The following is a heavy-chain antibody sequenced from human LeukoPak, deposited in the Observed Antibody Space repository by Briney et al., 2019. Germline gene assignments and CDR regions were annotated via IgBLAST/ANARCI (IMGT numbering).Heavy chain of an antibody. CDR2: ISVYNGNT. D-gene: IGHD3-16*01. Sequence: ASVKVSCKASGYTFISYGIDWVRQAPGQGLEWMGWISVYNGNTNYSQKLQGRVTMTTDTSTRTVYMELRSLRSDDTAVYYCARDPSLGLYTGGLEAFDIWGQGTVVTVSS. V-gene: IGHV1-18*01. CDR1: GYTFISYG. CDR3: ARDPSLGLYTGGLEAFDI. J-gene: IGHJ3*02.